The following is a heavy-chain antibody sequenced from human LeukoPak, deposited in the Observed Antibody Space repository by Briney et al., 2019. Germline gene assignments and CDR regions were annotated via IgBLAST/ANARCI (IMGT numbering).Heavy chain of an antibody. CDR3: ATTRGSSGYYYWFDP. Sequence: ASVKVSCKASGYTFTSYGISWVRQAPGQGLEWMGWISAYNGNTNYAQKLQGRVTMTTDTSTSTAYMELRSLRSEDTAVYYCATTRGSSGYYYWFDPWGQGTLVTVSS. CDR1: GYTFTSYG. J-gene: IGHJ5*02. D-gene: IGHD3-22*01. V-gene: IGHV1-18*01. CDR2: ISAYNGNT.